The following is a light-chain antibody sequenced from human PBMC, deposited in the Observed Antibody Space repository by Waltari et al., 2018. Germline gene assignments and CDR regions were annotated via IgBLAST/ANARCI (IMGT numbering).Light chain of an antibody. CDR2: DDI. V-gene: IGLV2-23*01. J-gene: IGLJ3*02. CDR1: SNDVGSYSL. CDR3: SSYAGDRTWV. Sequence: QSALTQPASVSGSPGQSITISCIGVSNDVGSYSLVSWYRHHPDKAPKLLIYDDIKRPSGVSDRFSGSRSGNTASLTISGLQAEDEADYFCSSYAGDRTWVFGGGTKLSVL.